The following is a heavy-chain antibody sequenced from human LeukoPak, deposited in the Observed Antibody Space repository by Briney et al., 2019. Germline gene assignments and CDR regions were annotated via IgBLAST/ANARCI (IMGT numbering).Heavy chain of an antibody. D-gene: IGHD1-26*01. Sequence: GGSLRLSCAASGFTFSSYWMTWVRQAPGKGLEWVANIKEDGSKKNYVDSVKGRFTISRDNAKNSLYLQMNSLRAEDTAVYYCASLGATTAYFDYWGQGTLVTVSS. V-gene: IGHV3-7*03. CDR2: IKEDGSKK. J-gene: IGHJ4*02. CDR3: ASLGATTAYFDY. CDR1: GFTFSSYW.